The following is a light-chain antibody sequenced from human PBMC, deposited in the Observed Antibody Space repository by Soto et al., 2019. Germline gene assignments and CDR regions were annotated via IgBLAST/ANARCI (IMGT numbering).Light chain of an antibody. CDR1: QSVSSS. Sequence: DIAMTQSPATLSLSPVDRSTLPFMASQSVSSSLAWYQQKPGQAPRLLIYGASTRATGIPARFSGSGSGTEFTLTISSLQSEDFAVYYCQQYNNWPFTFGQGTRLEIK. CDR2: GAS. CDR3: QQYNNWPFT. V-gene: IGKV3-15*01. J-gene: IGKJ5*01.